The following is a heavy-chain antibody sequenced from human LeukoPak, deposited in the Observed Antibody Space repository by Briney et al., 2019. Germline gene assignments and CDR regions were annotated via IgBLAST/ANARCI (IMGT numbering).Heavy chain of an antibody. CDR1: DFSFRSHW. D-gene: IGHD3-9*01. V-gene: IGHV3-74*01. Sequence: PGGSLRLSCATSDFSFRSHWMHWVRQAPGKELVWVSRIIGDGNSISYADSVKGRFTISRDNAKNTLYLQMNSLRVEDTAVYYCARGHVTGSDRHWDYWGQGVLVTVSS. CDR2: IIGDGNSI. J-gene: IGHJ4*02. CDR3: ARGHVTGSDRHWDY.